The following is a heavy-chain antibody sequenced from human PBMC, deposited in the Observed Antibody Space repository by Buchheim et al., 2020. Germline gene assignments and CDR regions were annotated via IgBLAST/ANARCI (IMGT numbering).Heavy chain of an antibody. CDR1: GGSFSGYY. V-gene: IGHV4-34*01. CDR3: ARDNYDYYGMDV. J-gene: IGHJ6*02. CDR2: INHSGST. Sequence: QVQLQQWGAGLLKPSETLSLTCAVYGGSFSGYYWSWIRQPPGKGLEWIGEINHSGSTNYNPSLKSRVTISVDTSKKQLSLKLSSVTAADTAVYYCARDNYDYYGMDVWGQGTT.